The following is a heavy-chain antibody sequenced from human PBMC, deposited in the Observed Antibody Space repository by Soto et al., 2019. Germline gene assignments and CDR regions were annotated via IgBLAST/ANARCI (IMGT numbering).Heavy chain of an antibody. CDR2: ISVSGDRT. D-gene: IGHD2-2*01. CDR1: GFTFTTYA. Sequence: GGSLRLSCAASGFTFTTYAMCWVRQAPGKGLEWVSSISVSGDRTFYADSVKGRFTISRDNRRNTLHLQMNSLRAEDTAVYYCVKDEDSISSNKPLDYWGQGTLVTVSS. J-gene: IGHJ4*02. V-gene: IGHV3-23*01. CDR3: VKDEDSISSNKPLDY.